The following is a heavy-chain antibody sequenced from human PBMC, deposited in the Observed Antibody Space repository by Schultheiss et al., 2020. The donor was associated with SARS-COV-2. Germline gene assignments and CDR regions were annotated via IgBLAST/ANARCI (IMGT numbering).Heavy chain of an antibody. CDR2: INHSGST. CDR3: ARGVSVTTGPGWFDP. J-gene: IGHJ5*02. D-gene: IGHD4-17*01. CDR1: GGSISSSNW. V-gene: IGHV4-4*02. Sequence: SETLSLTCAVSGGSISSSNWWSWIRQSPGKGLEWIGEINHSGSTTYNPSLKSRVTISVDKSKNQFSLKLSSVTAADTAVYYCARGVSVTTGPGWFDPWGQGTLVTVSS.